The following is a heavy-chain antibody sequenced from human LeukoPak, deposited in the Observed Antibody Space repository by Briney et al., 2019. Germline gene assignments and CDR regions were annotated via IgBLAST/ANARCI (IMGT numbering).Heavy chain of an antibody. CDR2: IYPGDSDT. J-gene: IGHJ4*02. V-gene: IGHV5-51*01. Sequence: GESPKTSCKSSGYSFANYWLGWGRQMPGKGLEWMGIIYPGDSDTRYSPSFQGQVTISADKSISTAYLQWSSLKASDTAIYYCARRITSNSWPDYWGQGALVTVSS. CDR3: ARRITSNSWPDY. D-gene: IGHD6-13*01. CDR1: GYSFANYW.